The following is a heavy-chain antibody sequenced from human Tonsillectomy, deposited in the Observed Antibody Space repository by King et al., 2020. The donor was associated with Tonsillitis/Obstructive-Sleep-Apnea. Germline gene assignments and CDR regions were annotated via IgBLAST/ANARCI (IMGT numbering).Heavy chain of an antibody. V-gene: IGHV5-51*01. J-gene: IGHJ4*02. CDR1: GYTFSKYW. CDR3: ARLVADGQSFGRLDY. CDR2: IYPGDSDT. Sequence: QLVQSGAEGKKPGESLKISCKGSGYTFSKYWIGWVRQVPGKGLEWMGMIYPGDSDTRNSPSFEGQVTISVDKSVSTAYLQWSSLKASDTAMYYCARLVADGQSFGRLDYWGQGTLVIVSS. D-gene: IGHD3-3*01.